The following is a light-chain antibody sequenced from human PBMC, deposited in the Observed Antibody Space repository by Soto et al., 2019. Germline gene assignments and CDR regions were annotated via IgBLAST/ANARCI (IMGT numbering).Light chain of an antibody. CDR2: GAS. J-gene: IGKJ4*01. CDR1: QSVSSN. V-gene: IGKV3-11*01. Sequence: EIVMPQSPATLSVSPGESSTLSCRASQSVSSNLAWYQQKPGQAPRLLIFGASTRAAGFPDRFSGSGSGTDFTLTIRSLEPEDLAVYYCQKRSSWPPPTFGGGNKVDIK. CDR3: QKRSSWPPPT.